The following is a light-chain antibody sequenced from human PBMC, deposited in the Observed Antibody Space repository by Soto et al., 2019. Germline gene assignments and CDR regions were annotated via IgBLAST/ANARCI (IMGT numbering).Light chain of an antibody. CDR3: QQYNNWPS. Sequence: DIQMTQSPSSLSTSVGDRGTITFRASQSISTFLNWYQQRPGKAPELLIYAASNLQSGVPSRFSGSGSETEFTLTIRSLQSEDFAVYFCQQYNNWPSFGQGTRLEIK. J-gene: IGKJ5*01. V-gene: IGKV1-39*01. CDR1: QSISTF. CDR2: AAS.